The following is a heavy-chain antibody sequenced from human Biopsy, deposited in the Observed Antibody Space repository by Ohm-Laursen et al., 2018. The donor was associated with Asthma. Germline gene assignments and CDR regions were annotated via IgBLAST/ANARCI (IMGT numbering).Heavy chain of an antibody. Sequence: SSVKVSCKSLGGTFNTYVIGWVRQAPGQGLEWMGGINSVFGTTTLPQKFQDRVTITADDSTSTVYMELSSLRSEDTAVYYCARKAGSCISRTCYSLDFWGQGTLVTVSS. J-gene: IGHJ4*02. V-gene: IGHV1-69*01. D-gene: IGHD2-2*01. CDR1: GGTFNTYV. CDR3: ARKAGSCISRTCYSLDF. CDR2: INSVFGTT.